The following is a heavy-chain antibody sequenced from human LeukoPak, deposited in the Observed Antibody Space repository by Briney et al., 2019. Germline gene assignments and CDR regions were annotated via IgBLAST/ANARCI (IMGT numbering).Heavy chain of an antibody. CDR2: INHSGST. V-gene: IGHV4-34*01. CDR1: GGSFSGYY. J-gene: IGHJ5*02. Sequence: SETLSLTCAVYGGSFSGYYWSWIRQPPGKGLEWIGEINHSGSTNYNPSLKSRVTISVDTSKNQFSLKLSSVTAADTAVYYCARERKTLDPTSTYNWFDPWGQGTLVTVSS. D-gene: IGHD1-1*01. CDR3: ARERKTLDPTSTYNWFDP.